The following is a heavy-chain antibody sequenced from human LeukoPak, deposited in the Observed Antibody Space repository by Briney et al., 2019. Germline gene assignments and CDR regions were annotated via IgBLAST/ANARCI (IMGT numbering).Heavy chain of an antibody. V-gene: IGHV3-23*01. D-gene: IGHD5-18*01. CDR2: ISDSGDSI. CDR1: GFTFSSYA. Sequence: GGSLRLSCAASGFTFSSYAMSWVRQAPGKGLEWVSAISDSGDSIYYADSVKGRFTISRDNSKNTLYLQMNSLRAEDTAVYYCARNEGYSFSYGYFDYWGQGTLVTVSS. CDR3: ARNEGYSFSYGYFDY. J-gene: IGHJ4*02.